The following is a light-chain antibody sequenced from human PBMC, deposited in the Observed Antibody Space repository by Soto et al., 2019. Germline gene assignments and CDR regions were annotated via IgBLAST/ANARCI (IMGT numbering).Light chain of an antibody. Sequence: QSVLTQPPSVSGAPGQRVTFSCTGSSSNIGAYFDVHWYQQLPGTAPKLLIYGNTNRPSGVPDRFSGSKSGTSASLAITGLQAEDDADYYCQSYDTSLSGWVFGGGTKLTVL. CDR2: GNT. J-gene: IGLJ3*02. CDR1: SSNIGAYFD. CDR3: QSYDTSLSGWV. V-gene: IGLV1-40*01.